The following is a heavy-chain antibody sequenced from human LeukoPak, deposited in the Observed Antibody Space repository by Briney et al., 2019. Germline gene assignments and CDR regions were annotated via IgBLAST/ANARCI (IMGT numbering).Heavy chain of an antibody. Sequence: SETLSLTCTVSGGSISSSSYYWGWIRQPPGKGLEWIGSIYYSGSTYYNPSLKSRVTISVDTSKNQFSLKLSSVTAADTAVYYCARLKLAGAAAGTAFYYYSYYYMDVWGKGTTVTVSS. D-gene: IGHD6-13*01. J-gene: IGHJ6*03. CDR1: GGSISSSSYY. V-gene: IGHV4-39*07. CDR2: IYYSGST. CDR3: ARLKLAGAAAGTAFYYYSYYYMDV.